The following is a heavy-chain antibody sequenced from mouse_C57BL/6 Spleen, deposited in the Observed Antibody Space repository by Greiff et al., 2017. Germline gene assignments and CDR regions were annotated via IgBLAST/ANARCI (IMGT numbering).Heavy chain of an antibody. Sequence: EVQLVESGGGLVKPGGSLKLSCAASGFTFSSYAMSWVRQAPEKRLEWVASVSGGGSYTYYPDNVKGRFTIYRDNAKNNLYLQMSHLKSEDTAMYYCARGGGDEGCYGYFDYWGQGTTLTVSS. CDR3: ARGGGDEGCYGYFDY. J-gene: IGHJ2*01. CDR1: GFTFSSYA. D-gene: IGHD1-1*02. CDR2: VSGGGSYT. V-gene: IGHV5-4*01.